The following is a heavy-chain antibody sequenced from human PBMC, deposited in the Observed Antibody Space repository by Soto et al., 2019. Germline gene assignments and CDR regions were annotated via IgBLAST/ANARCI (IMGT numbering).Heavy chain of an antibody. V-gene: IGHV4-59*01. CDR2: IYYSGNT. J-gene: IGHJ3*02. Sequence: PSETLSLTCTVSGGSIGPYYWSWIRQPPGKGLEWIGYIYYSGNTNYTPSLKSRVTISVDTSKNQFSLKLTSVTAADTAVYFCARVGFVSTIPYAFDIWGKGTMVTVSS. CDR1: GGSIGPYY. CDR3: ARVGFVSTIPYAFDI. D-gene: IGHD5-12*01.